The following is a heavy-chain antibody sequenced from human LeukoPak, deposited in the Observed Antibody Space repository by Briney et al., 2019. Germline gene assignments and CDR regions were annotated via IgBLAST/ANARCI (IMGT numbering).Heavy chain of an antibody. CDR1: GYSISSGYY. J-gene: IGHJ5*02. CDR2: LYHSGST. V-gene: IGHV4-38-2*02. Sequence: PSETLSLTCTVSGYSISSGYYCGLRRQPPGERLEWFGSLYHSGSTYYNPSLKSRVTISVDTAKNQFSLKLRSGTAADTAVYYCARGQARLGWFDPWGQGTLVTVSS. CDR3: ARGQARLGWFDP. D-gene: IGHD6-19*01.